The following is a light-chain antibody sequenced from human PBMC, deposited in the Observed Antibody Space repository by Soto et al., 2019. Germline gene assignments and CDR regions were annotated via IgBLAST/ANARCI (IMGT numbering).Light chain of an antibody. Sequence: EIVLIQSPATLSLSPGERATLSCRASQSVGSYLAWYQHKPGQAPRLLISDASNRATGIPARFSGSGSGTDFTLTISSLEPEDFAVYYCQQRSNWPTFGQGTRLEIK. J-gene: IGKJ5*01. V-gene: IGKV3-11*01. CDR1: QSVGSY. CDR2: DAS. CDR3: QQRSNWPT.